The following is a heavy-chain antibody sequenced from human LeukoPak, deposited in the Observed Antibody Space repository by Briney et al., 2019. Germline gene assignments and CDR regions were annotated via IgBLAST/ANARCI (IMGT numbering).Heavy chain of an antibody. Sequence: PSETLSLTCTVSGGSISSSSYYWGWLRQPPGKGLEWIGSIYYSGSTYYNPSLKSRFTISVDTSKNQFSLKLSSVTAADTAVYYCATAGVNSGSYFDYWGQGTLVTVSS. V-gene: IGHV4-39*01. D-gene: IGHD1-26*01. J-gene: IGHJ4*02. CDR2: IYYSGST. CDR3: ATAGVNSGSYFDY. CDR1: GGSISSSSYY.